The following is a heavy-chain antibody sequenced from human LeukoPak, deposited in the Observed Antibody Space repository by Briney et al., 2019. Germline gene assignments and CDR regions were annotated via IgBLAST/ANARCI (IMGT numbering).Heavy chain of an antibody. D-gene: IGHD6-13*01. CDR2: IYYSGST. V-gene: IGHV4-39*01. J-gene: IGHJ4*02. CDR3: ARFSSSWYSFDY. Sequence: SSETLSLTCTVSGGSISSSSYYWGWIRQPPGKGLEWIGSIYYSGSTYYNPSLKSRVTISVDTSKNQFSLKLSSVTAADTAVYYCARFSSSWYSFDYWGQGTLVTVSS. CDR1: GGSISSSSYY.